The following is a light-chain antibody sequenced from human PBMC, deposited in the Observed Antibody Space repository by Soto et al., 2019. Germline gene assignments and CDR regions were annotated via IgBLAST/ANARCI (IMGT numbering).Light chain of an antibody. J-gene: IGLJ3*02. CDR1: SSNIGSQT. CDR2: SNN. CDR3: ATWDGRLNGWV. V-gene: IGLV1-44*01. Sequence: QSVLTQPLSASGTPGQRVAISCSGSSSNIGSQTVNWYQQQLPGTAPKLLIYSNNQRPSGVPDRFSGSKSGTSASLATSGLQSEDEADYYCATWDGRLNGWVFGGGTKLTVL.